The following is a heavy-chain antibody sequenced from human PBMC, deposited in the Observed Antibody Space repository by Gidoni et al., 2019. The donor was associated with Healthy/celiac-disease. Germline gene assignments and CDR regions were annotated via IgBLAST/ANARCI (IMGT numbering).Heavy chain of an antibody. V-gene: IGHV1-69*01. D-gene: IGHD3-3*01. J-gene: IGHJ3*02. Sequence: VTITADESTSTAYMELSSLRSEDTAVYYCARGYDSGPDAFDIWGQGTMVTVSS. CDR3: ARGYDSGPDAFDI.